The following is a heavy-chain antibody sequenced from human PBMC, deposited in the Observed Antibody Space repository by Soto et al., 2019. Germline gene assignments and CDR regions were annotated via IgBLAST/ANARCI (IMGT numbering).Heavy chain of an antibody. CDR2: INHSGST. D-gene: IGHD6-6*01. CDR3: ARARIAARRVDY. V-gene: IGHV4-34*01. Sequence: TSETLSLTCAVYGGSFSGYYWSWIRQPPGKGLEWIGEINHSGSTNYNPSLKSRVTISVDTSKNQFSLKLSSVTAADTAVYYCARARIAARRVDYWGQGTLVTVPQ. CDR1: GGSFSGYY. J-gene: IGHJ4*02.